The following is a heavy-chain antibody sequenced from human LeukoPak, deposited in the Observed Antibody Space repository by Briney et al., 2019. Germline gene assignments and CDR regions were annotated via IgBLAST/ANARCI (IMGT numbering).Heavy chain of an antibody. J-gene: IGHJ5*02. CDR1: GGSISSYY. V-gene: IGHV4-59*01. Sequence: SETLSLTCTVSGGSISSYYWSWIRQPPGKGLEWIGYIYDSGTTNYNPSLKSRGTISVDTSKNQYSLKLSSVTAADTAVYYCASRPDSGDWFDHWGQGTLVTVSS. CDR3: ASRPDSGDWFDH. D-gene: IGHD4-17*01. CDR2: IYDSGTT.